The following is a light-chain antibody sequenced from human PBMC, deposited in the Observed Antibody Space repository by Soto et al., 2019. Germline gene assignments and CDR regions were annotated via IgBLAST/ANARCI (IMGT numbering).Light chain of an antibody. V-gene: IGKV1-5*03. J-gene: IGKJ1*01. CDR1: QSISRG. CDR2: KAS. CDR3: QQYNSYPT. Sequence: DIQMTQSPSTLSASVGDRVTITCRASQSISRGLAWYQQKPGKAPKLLIYKASSLKSGVPSRFSGSGSGTEFTLTISSLQPDDFAAYYCQQYNSYPTFGQGTKVEIK.